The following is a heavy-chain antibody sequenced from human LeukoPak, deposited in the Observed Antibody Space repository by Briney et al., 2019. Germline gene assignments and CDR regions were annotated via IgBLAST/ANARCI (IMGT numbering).Heavy chain of an antibody. CDR1: GFTFSSYS. CDR3: ARAKDDFRDY. V-gene: IGHV3-21*01. CDR2: IRSSSYT. Sequence: GGSLRLSCAASGFTFSSYSMNWVRQAPGKGLEWVSSIRSSSYTYYADSVKGRFTISRDNAKNSLYLQMNSLTPEDTAVYYCARAKDDFRDYWGQGTLVTVSS. J-gene: IGHJ4*02. D-gene: IGHD2/OR15-2a*01.